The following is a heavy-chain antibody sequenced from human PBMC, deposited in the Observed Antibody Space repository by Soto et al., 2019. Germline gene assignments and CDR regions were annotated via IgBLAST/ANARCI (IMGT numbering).Heavy chain of an antibody. CDR2: ISSSSSYI. CDR3: ARGPPLVGALDI. V-gene: IGHV3-21*01. D-gene: IGHD2-8*02. CDR1: GFTFSSYS. J-gene: IGHJ3*02. Sequence: PGGSLRLSCAASGFTFSSYSMNWVRQAPGKGLEWVSSISSSSSYIYYADSVKGRFTISRDNAKNSLYLQMNSLRAEDTAVYYCARGPPLVGALDIWGQGTMVTVSS.